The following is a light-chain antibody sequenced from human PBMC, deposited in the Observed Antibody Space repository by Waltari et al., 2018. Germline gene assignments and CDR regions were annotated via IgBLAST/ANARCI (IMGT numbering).Light chain of an antibody. CDR2: WAS. CDR3: QQYYESPLT. V-gene: IGKV4-1*01. J-gene: IGKJ1*01. CDR1: QSILDTSNNKKH. Sequence: DIVMTQSPGSPPVSLAERATINCRSSQSILDTSNNKKHLAWYQQKPGQPLKLLIYWASTRESGVPDRFSGGGSGTEFTLTISSVQAEDAAVYYCQQYYESPLTFGQGTKVEIE.